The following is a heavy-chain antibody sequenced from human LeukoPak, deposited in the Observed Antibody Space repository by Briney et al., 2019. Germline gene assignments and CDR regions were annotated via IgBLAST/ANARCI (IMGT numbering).Heavy chain of an antibody. CDR3: ARGYSSGYYYGY. D-gene: IGHD3-22*01. J-gene: IGHJ4*02. V-gene: IGHV4-39*07. CDR1: SGSISSSSYY. CDR2: IYYSGST. Sequence: SETLSLTCTVSSGSISSSSYYWGWIRQPPGKGLEWIGSIYYSGSTYYNPSLKSRVTISVDTSKNQFSLKLNSVTAADTAVYYCARGYSSGYYYGYWGQGTLVTVSS.